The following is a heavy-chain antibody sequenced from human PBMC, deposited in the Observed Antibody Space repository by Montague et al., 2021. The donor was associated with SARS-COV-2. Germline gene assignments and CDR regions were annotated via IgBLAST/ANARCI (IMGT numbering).Heavy chain of an antibody. J-gene: IGHJ4*02. CDR3: ARDYSHCSGGSCVFDY. CDR2: IYSGGST. D-gene: IGHD2-15*01. V-gene: IGHV4-4*07. CDR1: GGSISNYY. Sequence: SETLSLICTVSGGSISNYYWSWIRQPAGKGLEWIGRIYSGGSTNYNPSLKSRISMSVDTSKNQFSLKLSSMTAADTAIYYCARDYSHCSGGSCVFDYWGQGTLVTVSS.